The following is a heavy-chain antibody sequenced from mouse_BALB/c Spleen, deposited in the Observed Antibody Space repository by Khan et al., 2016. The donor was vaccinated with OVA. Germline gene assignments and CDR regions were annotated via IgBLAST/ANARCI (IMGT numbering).Heavy chain of an antibody. V-gene: IGHV1S135*01. CDR2: IDPFNGGT. Sequence: VQLQQSGPELMKPGASVNISCKASAYSFTSYYMHWVKQSHGKSLEWIGCIDPFNGGTTYNQKFKGRATLTVDKSSSTAYMHLSTLTSEDSAVYYCARRTLAYWGQGTSVTVAS. J-gene: IGHJ4*01. CDR1: AYSFTSYY. CDR3: ARRTLAY.